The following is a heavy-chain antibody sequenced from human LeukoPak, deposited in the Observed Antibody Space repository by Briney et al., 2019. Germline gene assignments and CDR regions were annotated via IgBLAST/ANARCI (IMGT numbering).Heavy chain of an antibody. J-gene: IGHJ4*02. V-gene: IGHV4-59*08. CDR3: VRGYSGYPYYLDY. Sequence: KASETLSLTCTVSGGSISGYYWTWIRQPPGKGLEWIGYISYSGSTSSHPSLKSRVTISLDTPKNQFSLKLTSVTAADTAVYYCVRGYSGYPYYLDYWGQGTLVTVSS. CDR1: GGSISGYY. CDR2: ISYSGST. D-gene: IGHD5-12*01.